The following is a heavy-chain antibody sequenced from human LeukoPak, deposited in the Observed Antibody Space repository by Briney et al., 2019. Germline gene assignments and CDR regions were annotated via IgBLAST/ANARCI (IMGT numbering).Heavy chain of an antibody. J-gene: IGHJ4*02. D-gene: IGHD6-6*01. CDR3: ANSLEYSSSPRDY. CDR1: GSTVSSNY. CDR2: ISGSGGST. V-gene: IGHV3-23*01. Sequence: GGSLRLSCAASGSTVSSNYMSWVRQAPGKGLEWVSAISGSGGSTYYADSVKGRFTISRDNSKNTLYLQMNSLRAEDTAVYYCANSLEYSSSPRDYWGQGTLVTVSS.